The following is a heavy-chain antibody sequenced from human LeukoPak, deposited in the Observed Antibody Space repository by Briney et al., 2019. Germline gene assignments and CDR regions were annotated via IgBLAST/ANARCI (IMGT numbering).Heavy chain of an antibody. Sequence: SETLSLTCTVSGGSITPHYWSWIRQPPGKGLEWIGQIRYSGSTGYNPSLKSRLTISVDTSKNQVSLKLSSVTAADTALYYCAGFGYNYQLDYWGQGILVTVSS. J-gene: IGHJ4*02. CDR3: AGFGYNYQLDY. D-gene: IGHD5-24*01. V-gene: IGHV4-59*11. CDR2: IRYSGST. CDR1: GGSITPHY.